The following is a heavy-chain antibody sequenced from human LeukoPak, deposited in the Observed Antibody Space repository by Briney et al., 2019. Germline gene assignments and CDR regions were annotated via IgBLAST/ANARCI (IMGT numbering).Heavy chain of an antibody. Sequence: SETLSLTCTVSGGSISSSSYYWGWIRQPPGKGLEWIGSIYYSGSTYYNPSLKSRVTISVDTSKNQFSLKLSSVTAADTAVYYCARQRDVFSGWYYWGQGTLVTVSS. J-gene: IGHJ4*02. CDR3: ARQRDVFSGWYY. CDR1: GGSISSSSYY. CDR2: IYYSGST. V-gene: IGHV4-39*01. D-gene: IGHD6-19*01.